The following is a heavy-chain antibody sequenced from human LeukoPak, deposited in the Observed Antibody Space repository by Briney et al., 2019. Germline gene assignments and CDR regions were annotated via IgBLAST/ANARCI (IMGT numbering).Heavy chain of an antibody. J-gene: IGHJ4*02. V-gene: IGHV1-18*01. CDR2: ISPHNGNT. CDR3: ARSPAVAATRVDY. Sequence: ASVSVSCKASGYTFTGYAISWVRQAPEQGLEWMGWISPHNGNTNYAGKFQGRVTMTKDTSTSTAYMEVRSLRSDDTAVYYCARSPAVAATRVDYWGQGTLVTVSS. D-gene: IGHD6-19*01. CDR1: GYTFTGYA.